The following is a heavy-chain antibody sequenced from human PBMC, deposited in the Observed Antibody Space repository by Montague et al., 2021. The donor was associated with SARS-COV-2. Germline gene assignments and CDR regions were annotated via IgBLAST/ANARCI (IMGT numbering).Heavy chain of an antibody. CDR1: GGSISSYC. V-gene: IGHV4-4*07. J-gene: IGHJ6*02. CDR3: ARDGSSVAGFAWSYGLDV. Sequence: SETLSLTCTVSGGSISSYCWSWIRQPPGKGLEWIGRIYTSGSTNYNPSLKSRVTMSVDTSKTQFSLKLSAVTAADTAVYYCARDGSSVAGFAWSYGLDVWGQGTAVTVSS. D-gene: IGHD6-19*01. CDR2: IYTSGST.